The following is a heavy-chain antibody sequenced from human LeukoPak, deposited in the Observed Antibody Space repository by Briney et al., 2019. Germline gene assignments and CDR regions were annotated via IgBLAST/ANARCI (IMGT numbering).Heavy chain of an antibody. CDR2: IWYDGSNK. CDR1: GFTLSSFG. J-gene: IGHJ4*02. Sequence: PGRSLRLPCAASGFTLSSFGMHWVRQAPGKGLEWVAVIWYDGSNKYYADSVKGRFTISRDNSKNTLYLQMNSLRAEDTAVYYCARELPPVVTYYFDYWGQGTLVTVSS. CDR3: ARELPPVVTYYFDY. D-gene: IGHD3-22*01. V-gene: IGHV3-33*01.